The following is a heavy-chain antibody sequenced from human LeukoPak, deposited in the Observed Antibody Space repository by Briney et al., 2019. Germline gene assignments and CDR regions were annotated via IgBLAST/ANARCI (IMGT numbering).Heavy chain of an antibody. CDR2: AYYSGST. J-gene: IGHJ6*02. D-gene: IGHD1-14*01. V-gene: IGHV4-61*01. CDR3: ANRSGRNYYGMDV. CDR1: GGSISSSSYY. Sequence: PSETLSLTCTVSGGSISSSSYYWNWIRQPPGKALEWLGYAYYSGSTNYNPALKTRLTISVDTSKAQFSLTLSSVTAADTAIYYCANRSGRNYYGMDVWGQGTTVIVSS.